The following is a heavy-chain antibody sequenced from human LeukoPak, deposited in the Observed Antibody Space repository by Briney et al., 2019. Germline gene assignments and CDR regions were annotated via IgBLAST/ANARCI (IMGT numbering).Heavy chain of an antibody. V-gene: IGHV4-39*01. Sequence: PSETLSLTCTVSGGSISSSSYYWGWIRQPPGKGLEWIGSIYYSGSTYYNPSLKSRVTTTVDTSKNQFSLKQSSVTAANAVVYFCARFPVSSCSEDWGQGTLVTVSS. CDR1: GGSISSSSYY. D-gene: IGHD6-13*01. CDR2: IYYSGST. J-gene: IGHJ4*02. CDR3: ARFPVSSCSED.